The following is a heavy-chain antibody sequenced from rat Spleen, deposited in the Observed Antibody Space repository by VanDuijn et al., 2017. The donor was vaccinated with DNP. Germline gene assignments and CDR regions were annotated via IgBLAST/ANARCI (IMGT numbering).Heavy chain of an antibody. CDR1: GFSLTSYH. CDR2: IWTGGST. Sequence: QVQLKESGPGLVQPSQTLSLACTVSGFSLTSYHVHWVRQPSGKGLEWMGVIWTGGSTEYNSALKSRLSISRDTSKSQVFLKMNSLQTEDTATYYCARGYWFAYWGQGTLVTVSS. J-gene: IGHJ3*01. V-gene: IGHV2-43*01. CDR3: ARGYWFAY.